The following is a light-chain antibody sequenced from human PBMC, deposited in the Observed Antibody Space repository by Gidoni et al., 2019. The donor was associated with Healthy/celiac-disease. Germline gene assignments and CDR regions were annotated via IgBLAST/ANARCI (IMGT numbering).Light chain of an antibody. CDR1: NSVSSN. Sequence: EIVITQSPATLSVSPGERATLSCRASNSVSSNLAGYQQKPGQAPRLLIYGASTRATGIPARFSGSGSGTEFTLTISSLQAEDVAVYYCQMYNNWPPLTFGQGTRLEIK. J-gene: IGKJ5*01. CDR3: QMYNNWPPLT. V-gene: IGKV3-15*01. CDR2: GAS.